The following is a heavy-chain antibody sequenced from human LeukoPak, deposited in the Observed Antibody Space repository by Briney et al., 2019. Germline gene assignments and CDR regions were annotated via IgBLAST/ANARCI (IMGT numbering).Heavy chain of an antibody. V-gene: IGHV1-18*01. CDR2: ISAYDGNT. Sequence: GASVKVSCKASGGTFSSYAISWVRQAPGQGLEWMGWISAYDGNTNYAQKLQGRVTMTTDTSTSTAYMELRSLRSDDTAVYYCARDVLLWFGELLKPLASLEYWGQGTLVTVSS. CDR1: GGTFSSYA. CDR3: ARDVLLWFGELLKPLASLEY. J-gene: IGHJ4*02. D-gene: IGHD3-10*01.